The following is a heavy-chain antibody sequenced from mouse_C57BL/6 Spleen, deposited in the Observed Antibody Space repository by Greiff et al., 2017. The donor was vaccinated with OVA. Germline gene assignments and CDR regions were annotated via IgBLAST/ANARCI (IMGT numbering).Heavy chain of an antibody. V-gene: IGHV1-82*01. CDR3: AKAGYYDYDKFAY. CDR2: IYPGDGDT. D-gene: IGHD2-4*01. Sequence: VQLQQSGPELVKPGASVKISCKASGYAFSSSWMNWVKQRPGKGLEWIGRIYPGDGDTNYNGKFKGKATLTADKSSSTAYMQLSSLTSEDSAVYFCAKAGYYDYDKFAYWGQGTLVTVSA. J-gene: IGHJ3*01. CDR1: GYAFSSSW.